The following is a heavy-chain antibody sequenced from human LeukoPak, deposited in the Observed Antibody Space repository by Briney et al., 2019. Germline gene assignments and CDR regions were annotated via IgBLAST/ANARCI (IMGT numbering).Heavy chain of an antibody. CDR1: GYTFTSYG. D-gene: IGHD4-17*01. V-gene: IGHV1-18*01. CDR2: ISAYNGNT. J-gene: IGHJ4*02. Sequence: ASVKVSCKASGYTFTSYGISWVRQAPGQGLEWMGWISAYNGNTNYAQKFQGRVTMTRNTSISTAYMELSSLRSEDTAVYYCARGPRWYGDYDLNFDYWGQGTLVTVSS. CDR3: ARGPRWYGDYDLNFDY.